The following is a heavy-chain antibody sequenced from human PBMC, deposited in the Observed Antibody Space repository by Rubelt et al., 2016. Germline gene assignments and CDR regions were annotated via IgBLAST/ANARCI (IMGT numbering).Heavy chain of an antibody. CDR3: ADISGSSWYVY. J-gene: IGHJ4*02. Sequence: QVQLQQWGAGLLKPSETLSLTCAVYGGSFSGYYWSWIRQPPGKGLEWIGEINHSGSTNYNPSLKGRVTISVDTSKSQFSLKLSSVTDAETAVYYCADISGSSWYVYWGQGTLVTVSS. D-gene: IGHD6-13*01. CDR2: INHSGST. CDR1: GGSFSGYY. V-gene: IGHV4-34*01.